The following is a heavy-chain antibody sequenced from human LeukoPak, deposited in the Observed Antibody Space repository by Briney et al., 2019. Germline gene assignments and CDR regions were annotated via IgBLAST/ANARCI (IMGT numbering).Heavy chain of an antibody. CDR3: TRDFWTDY. CDR2: IKLDGTQK. CDR1: GFTFRNYW. V-gene: IGHV3-7*01. D-gene: IGHD3/OR15-3a*01. Sequence: SGGPLRLSCAASGFTFRNYWMSWIRQAPGRGLEWVANIKLDGTQKNYIQSVRGRFTISRDNARNFLYLQLSSLRAEDTAVYYCTRDFWTDYWGQGTLVTVSS. J-gene: IGHJ4*02.